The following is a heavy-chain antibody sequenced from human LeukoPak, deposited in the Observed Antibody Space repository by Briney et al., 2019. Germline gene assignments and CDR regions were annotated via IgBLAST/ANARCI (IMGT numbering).Heavy chain of an antibody. CDR3: ARGGDGHNSYLDF. CDR2: ISYSSTFL. V-gene: IGHV3-21*06. CDR1: GFTFSTFS. D-gene: IGHD1-1*01. J-gene: IGHJ4*02. Sequence: GGSLRLSCEGSGFTFSTFSLNWVRQAPGKGLEWVASISYSSTFLDYADSVKGRFTISRDNTQNSVYLEMNSLRDEDTAAYFCARGGDGHNSYLDFWGQGTLVTVFS.